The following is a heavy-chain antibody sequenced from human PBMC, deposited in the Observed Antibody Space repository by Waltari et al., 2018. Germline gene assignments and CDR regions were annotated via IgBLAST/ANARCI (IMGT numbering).Heavy chain of an antibody. V-gene: IGHV4-39*07. J-gene: IGHJ2*01. CDR3: ARPHDYGDYEWYFDL. Sequence: QLQLQESGPGLVKPSETLSLTCTVSGGSISSSSYYWGWIRQPPGKGLEWIGSIYYSGSTYYNPALKSRVTISVDTSKNQFSLKLSSVTAADTAVYYCARPHDYGDYEWYFDLWGRGTLVTVSS. D-gene: IGHD4-17*01. CDR1: GGSISSSSYY. CDR2: IYYSGST.